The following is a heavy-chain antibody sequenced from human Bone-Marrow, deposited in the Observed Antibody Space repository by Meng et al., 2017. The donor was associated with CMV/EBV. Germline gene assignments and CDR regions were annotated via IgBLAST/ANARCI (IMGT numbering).Heavy chain of an antibody. D-gene: IGHD2-15*01. J-gene: IGHJ6*02. CDR3: AKGKDTSYYYYGMDV. Sequence: GGSLRLSCAASGFTFSSYSMNWVRQAPGKGLEWVSYISSSSSTIYYADSVKGRFTISRDNAKNTLYLQMNSLRAEDTAVYYCAKGKDTSYYYYGMDVWGQGTTVTVSS. V-gene: IGHV3-48*04. CDR2: ISSSSSTI. CDR1: GFTFSSYS.